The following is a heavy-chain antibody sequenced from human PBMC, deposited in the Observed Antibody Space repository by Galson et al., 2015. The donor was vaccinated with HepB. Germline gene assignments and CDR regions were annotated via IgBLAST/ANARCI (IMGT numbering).Heavy chain of an antibody. V-gene: IGHV5-51*01. CDR3: VRLSGPGPTYYYGSGSMDV. CDR2: IYPGDSDT. CDR1: GYSFTSYW. D-gene: IGHD3-10*01. J-gene: IGHJ6*02. Sequence: QSGAEVKKPGESLKISCKGSGYSFTSYWIAWVRQMPGKGLEWMGIIYPGDSDTTYSPSFQGQVTISADKSITTAYLQWSSLKASDTAMYYCVRLSGPGPTYYYGSGSMDVWGQGTTVTVSS.